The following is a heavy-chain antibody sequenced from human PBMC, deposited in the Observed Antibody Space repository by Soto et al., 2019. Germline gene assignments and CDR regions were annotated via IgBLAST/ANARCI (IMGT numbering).Heavy chain of an antibody. CDR3: ARDQGSHPGE. Sequence: QVQLQESGPGLVRPSGTVSLTCAVSGVSISSDNWWRWVRQPPGKGLEWVGDIDHSGSTNYNPSLKSRVTMSVVPSKDLFSLTLNSVTAADTAFYYCARDQGSHPGEWGQGTLVSVSS. D-gene: IGHD6-13*01. V-gene: IGHV4-4*02. CDR2: IDHSGST. J-gene: IGHJ4*02. CDR1: GVSISSDNW.